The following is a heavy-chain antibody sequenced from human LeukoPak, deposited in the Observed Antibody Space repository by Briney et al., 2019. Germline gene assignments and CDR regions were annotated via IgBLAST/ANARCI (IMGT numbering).Heavy chain of an antibody. CDR1: GFMFNIYA. V-gene: IGHV3-23*01. D-gene: IGHD3-10*01. CDR2: ITGRGDFT. J-gene: IGHJ4*02. CDR3: AKDRPNYYGSEGHYYRRDGDY. Sequence: GESLRLSCAASGFMFNIYAMSWVRQAPGKGLEWVSSITGRGDFTFYADSVKGRFTISRDNFNNILYLQMSSLRAEDTAIYYCAKDRPNYYGSEGHYYRRDGDYWGQGTLVTVSS.